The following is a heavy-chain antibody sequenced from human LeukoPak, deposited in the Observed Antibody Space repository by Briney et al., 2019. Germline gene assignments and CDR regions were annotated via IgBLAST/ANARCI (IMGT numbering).Heavy chain of an antibody. V-gene: IGHV3-23*01. CDR3: ARVGVGYYHFDY. CDR2: ISPGGGTT. CDR1: GFAFGSEA. D-gene: IGHD3-3*01. J-gene: IGHJ4*02. Sequence: GGSLRLSCAVSGFAFGSEAMSWVRQSPARGLEWVASISPGGGTTYYADYVKGRFTISRDNSKNSLFVQMNSLRAEDTAVYFCARVGVGYYHFDYWGQGTLVTVSS.